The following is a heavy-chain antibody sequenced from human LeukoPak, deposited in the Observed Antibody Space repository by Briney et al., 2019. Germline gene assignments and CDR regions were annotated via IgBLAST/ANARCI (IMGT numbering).Heavy chain of an antibody. D-gene: IGHD3-9*01. CDR3: ARGSLTGYYGPFDY. CDR2: ISSSSSYI. Sequence: GGSLRLSCAASGFTFSSYSMNWVRQAPGKGLEWVSSISSSSSYIYYADSVKGRFTISRDNAKNSLYLQMNSLRGEDTAVYYCARGSLTGYYGPFDYWGQGTLVTVSS. J-gene: IGHJ4*02. V-gene: IGHV3-21*01. CDR1: GFTFSSYS.